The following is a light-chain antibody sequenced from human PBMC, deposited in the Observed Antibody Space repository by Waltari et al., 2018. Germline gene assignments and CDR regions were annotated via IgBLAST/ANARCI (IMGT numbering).Light chain of an antibody. CDR1: SDIAKN. V-gene: IGKV1-33*01. CDR3: QQHDRQPYT. Sequence: DIQMTQSPSSLSTPVGDRVNISCQASSDIAKNLNWYQQKPGKAPKLLISLASNLETGVPSRFSGSGSGTDFTFTISTLQPEDVATYYCQQHDRQPYTFGQGTEL. J-gene: IGKJ2*01. CDR2: LAS.